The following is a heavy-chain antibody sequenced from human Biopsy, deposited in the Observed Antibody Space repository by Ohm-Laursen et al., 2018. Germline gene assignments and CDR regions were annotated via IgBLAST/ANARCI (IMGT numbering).Heavy chain of an antibody. CDR1: GGSIISYY. Sequence: SETLSLTCSVSGGSIISYYWTWIRQPPGKGLEGIGHVYNGGIPNFNPSLKSRVTISKDTSKNQFPLQVNSGTAADTAVYYCARTPRDSFWSGSYKRGLWFDPWGQGTLVIGSS. CDR3: ARTPRDSFWSGSYKRGLWFDP. J-gene: IGHJ5*02. D-gene: IGHD3-3*01. V-gene: IGHV4-59*01. CDR2: VYNGGIP.